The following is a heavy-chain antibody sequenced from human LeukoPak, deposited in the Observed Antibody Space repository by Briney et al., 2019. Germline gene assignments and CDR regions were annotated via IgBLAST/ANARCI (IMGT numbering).Heavy chain of an antibody. J-gene: IGHJ6*03. CDR1: GGSISSSSYY. CDR2: IYYSGST. V-gene: IGHV4-39*01. D-gene: IGHD1-26*01. Sequence: SETLSLTCTVSGGSISSSSYYWGWIRQPPGKGLEWIGSIYYSGSTYYNPSLKSRVTISVDTSKNQFSLKLSSVTAADTAVYYCARQRGGSYYYYMDVWGKGTTVTVSS. CDR3: ARQRGGSYYYYMDV.